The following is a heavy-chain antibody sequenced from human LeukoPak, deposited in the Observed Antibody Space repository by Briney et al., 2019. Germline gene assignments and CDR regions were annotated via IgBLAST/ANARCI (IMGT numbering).Heavy chain of an antibody. CDR2: INPNSVGT. V-gene: IGHV1-2*02. CDR3: ASGGGSSGFPDD. CDR1: GYTFNYY. J-gene: IGHJ4*02. D-gene: IGHD3-22*01. Sequence: ASVKVSCKSSGYTFNYYMHWVRQAPGQGLEWMGWINPNSVGTNYAQKFLGRVTVTRDTSIITAYMELSRLRSDDTAMYYCASGGGSSGFPDDWGQGTLVTVSS.